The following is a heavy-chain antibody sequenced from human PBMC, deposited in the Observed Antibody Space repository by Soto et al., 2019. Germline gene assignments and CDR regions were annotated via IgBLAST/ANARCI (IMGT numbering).Heavy chain of an antibody. D-gene: IGHD4-4*01. CDR3: ARDFYSNYLFYYYGMDV. CDR1: GFTFSSYG. Sequence: PGGSLRLSCASSGFTFSSYGMHWVRKAPGKGLEWVAAIWYDGSNKYYADSVKGRFTISRDNSKNTLYLQMNSLRAEDTAAYYCARDFYSNYLFYYYGMDVWGQGTTVTVSS. V-gene: IGHV3-33*01. J-gene: IGHJ6*02. CDR2: IWYDGSNK.